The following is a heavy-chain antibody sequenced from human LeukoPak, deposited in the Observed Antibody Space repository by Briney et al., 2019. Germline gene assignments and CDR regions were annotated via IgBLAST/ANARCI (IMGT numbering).Heavy chain of an antibody. CDR2: ISGSSSII. CDR3: ARDLVPVDTARDY. CDR1: GFSFSSYS. V-gene: IGHV3-48*01. D-gene: IGHD5-18*01. J-gene: IGHJ4*02. Sequence: HPGESLRLSCAASGFSFSSYSMNWVRQAPGKGLEWVSYISGSSSIIYYADSVKGRFTISRDNAKNSLYLQMNSLRAEDTAVYYCARDLVPVDTARDYWGQGTLVTVSS.